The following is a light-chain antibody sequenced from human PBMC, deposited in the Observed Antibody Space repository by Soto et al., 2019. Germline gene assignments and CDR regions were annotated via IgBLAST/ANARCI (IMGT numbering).Light chain of an antibody. V-gene: IGKV3-20*01. CDR2: GAS. J-gene: IGKJ1*01. CDR1: QSISSSY. Sequence: EIVLTQSPGTLSLSPGERATLSCRASQSISSSYLAWYQQKPGQAPRLLIYGASSRATGIPDRFSGGGSGTDFTLTISRLEPEDFGVYYCQQYHDSPLMFGQGTKVDIK. CDR3: QQYHDSPLM.